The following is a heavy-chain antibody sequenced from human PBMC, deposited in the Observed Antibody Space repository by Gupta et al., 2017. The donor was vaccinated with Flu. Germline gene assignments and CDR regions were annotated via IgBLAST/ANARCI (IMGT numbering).Heavy chain of an antibody. CDR2: IKQDGSEK. J-gene: IGHJ4*02. CDR3: ARDRYYYDSSGYASRIAY. D-gene: IGHD3-22*01. V-gene: IGHV3-7*01. Sequence: MSWVRQAPGKGLEWVANIKQDGSEKYYVDSVKGRFTISRDNAKNSLYLQMNSLRAEDTAVYYCARDRYYYDSSGYASRIAYWGQGTLVTVSS.